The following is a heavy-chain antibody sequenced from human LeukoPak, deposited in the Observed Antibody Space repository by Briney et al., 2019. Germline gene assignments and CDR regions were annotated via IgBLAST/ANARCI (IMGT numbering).Heavy chain of an antibody. D-gene: IGHD5-18*01. V-gene: IGHV4-39*01. CDR3: ARPWGYSYGYNWFDP. Sequence: SESLSLICNVSGRSLSPSRYYWDRIHKLPGEGLEGIGSIYYSGSSYYNPSLKSRVTISVDTSKNQFSLKLSSVTAADTAVYYCARPWGYSYGYNWFDPWGQGTLVTVSS. CDR2: IYYSGSS. CDR1: GRSLSPSRYY. J-gene: IGHJ5*02.